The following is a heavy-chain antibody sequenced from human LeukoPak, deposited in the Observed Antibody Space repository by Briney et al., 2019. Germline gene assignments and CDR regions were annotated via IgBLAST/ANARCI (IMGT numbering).Heavy chain of an antibody. Sequence: GGSLRLSCAASGFTLSSYAMSWVRQAPGKGLEWVSAISGSGGSTYYADSVKGRFTISRDNSKNTLYLQMNSLRAEDTAVYYCAKCSGGSCYSGFLDYWGQGTLVTVSS. J-gene: IGHJ4*02. CDR3: AKCSGGSCYSGFLDY. V-gene: IGHV3-23*01. D-gene: IGHD2-15*01. CDR1: GFTLSSYA. CDR2: ISGSGGST.